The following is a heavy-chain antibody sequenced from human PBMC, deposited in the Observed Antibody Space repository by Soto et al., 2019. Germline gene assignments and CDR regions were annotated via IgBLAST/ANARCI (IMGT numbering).Heavy chain of an antibody. V-gene: IGHV4-61*01. Sequence: SEILSLTCTVSGGSVSSGSYYWSWIRQPPGKGLEWIGYIYYSGSTNYNPSLKSRVTISVDTSKNQFSLKLSSVTAADTAMYYCARKGVVPAAILGYYYYGMDVWGQGTTVTVSS. CDR3: ARKGVVPAAILGYYYYGMDV. J-gene: IGHJ6*02. D-gene: IGHD2-2*02. CDR1: GGSVSSGSYY. CDR2: IYYSGST.